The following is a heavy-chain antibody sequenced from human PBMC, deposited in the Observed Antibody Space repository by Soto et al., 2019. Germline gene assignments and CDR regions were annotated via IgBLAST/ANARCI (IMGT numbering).Heavy chain of an antibody. CDR2: IYPGDSDT. D-gene: IGHD1-1*01. CDR3: ARREAQLELDAFDI. V-gene: IGHV5-51*01. CDR1: GDRFPGFW. Sequence: GESLKISCKVFGDRFPGFWIGWVRQVPGKGLEWMGIIYPGDSDTRYSPSFQGQVTISADKSISTAYLQWSSLKASDTAMYYCARREAQLELDAFDIWGQGTMVTVSS. J-gene: IGHJ3*02.